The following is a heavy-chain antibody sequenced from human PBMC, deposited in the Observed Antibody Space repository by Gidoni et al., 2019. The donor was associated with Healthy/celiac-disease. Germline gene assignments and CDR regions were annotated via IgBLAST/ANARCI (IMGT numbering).Heavy chain of an antibody. CDR3: ARVYPGSSSSPSEYYYMDV. CDR1: GFTFSSYS. V-gene: IGHV3-21*01. D-gene: IGHD6-6*01. Sequence: EVQLVESGGGLVKPGGSLRLSCAASGFTFSSYSMNWVRQAPGKGLEWVSSISSSSSYIYYADSVKGRFTISRDNAKNSLYLQMNSLRAEDTAVYYCARVYPGSSSSPSEYYYMDVWGKGTTVTVSS. CDR2: ISSSSSYI. J-gene: IGHJ6*03.